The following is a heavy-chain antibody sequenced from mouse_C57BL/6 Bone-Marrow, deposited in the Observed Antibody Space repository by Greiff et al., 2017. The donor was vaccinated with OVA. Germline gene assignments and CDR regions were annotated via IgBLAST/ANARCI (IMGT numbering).Heavy chain of an antibody. D-gene: IGHD1-1*01. Sequence: QVQLQQSGPELVKPGASVKLSCKASGYTFTSYWMHWVKQRPGQGLEWIGNINPSNGGTNYNEKFKGKATLTADKSSSTAYMQLSSLTSEDSAVYYCARRNYDSGSFAYWGQGTTLTVSS. V-gene: IGHV1-53*01. J-gene: IGHJ2*01. CDR1: GYTFTSYW. CDR3: ARRNYDSGSFAY. CDR2: INPSNGGT.